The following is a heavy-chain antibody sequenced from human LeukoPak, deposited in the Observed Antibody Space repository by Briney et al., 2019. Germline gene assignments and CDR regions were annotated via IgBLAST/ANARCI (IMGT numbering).Heavy chain of an antibody. CDR2: ISQDGSIT. Sequence: GGSLRLSCAASGFTFSSYWMHWVRQAPGQGLVWVSRISQDGSITNYADSVKGRFTISRDNAKHTLYMQMKSLRAEDTAVYYCARVVSSSDLLGYWGQGTLVTVCS. J-gene: IGHJ4*02. V-gene: IGHV3-74*01. D-gene: IGHD6-19*01. CDR1: GFTFSSYW. CDR3: ARVVSSSDLLGY.